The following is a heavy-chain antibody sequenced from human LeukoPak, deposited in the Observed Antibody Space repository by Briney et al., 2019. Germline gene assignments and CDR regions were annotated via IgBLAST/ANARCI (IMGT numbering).Heavy chain of an antibody. CDR2: ISAYKGTT. J-gene: IGHJ6*03. V-gene: IGHV1-18*01. D-gene: IGHD1-26*01. CDR1: GYTFTSYG. CDR3: ARGQGVGGSSRYYYYYMDV. Sequence: ASVKVSCKASGYTFTSYGMSWVRQAPGQGVEWMGWISAYKGTTNYAQKIHGRVTMTTDTSTSTAYMEMTSLRSDETAVYYCARGQGVGGSSRYYYYYMDVWGKGTPVTVSS.